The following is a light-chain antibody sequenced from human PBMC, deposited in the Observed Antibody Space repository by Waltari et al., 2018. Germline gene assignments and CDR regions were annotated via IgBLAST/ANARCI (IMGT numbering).Light chain of an antibody. CDR1: SGHSNYA. CDR3: QTGGFGIWV. Sequence: QLLLTQSPSASASLGASVKLTCTLSSGHSNYAIAWHQQQPDKGPRYLRKVNSDGSHIKGDGSPDRFSGSSSGAERYLTISRLQSEDEADYYCQTGGFGIWVFGGGTKLTVL. CDR2: VNSDGSH. J-gene: IGLJ3*02. V-gene: IGLV4-69*01.